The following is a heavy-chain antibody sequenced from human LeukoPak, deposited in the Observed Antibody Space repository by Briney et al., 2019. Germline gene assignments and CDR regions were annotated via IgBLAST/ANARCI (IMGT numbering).Heavy chain of an antibody. D-gene: IGHD6-13*01. CDR3: ARDGYSSSWYYFDY. V-gene: IGHV3-48*03. Sequence: PGGSLRLSCAASGFTFSSYEMNWVRQAPGKGLEWVSYISSSGSTIYYADSVKGRFTISRDNAKNSLYLQMNSLRAEDTAVYYCARDGYSSSWYYFDYWGQGTLVTVSS. CDR2: ISSSGSTI. J-gene: IGHJ4*02. CDR1: GFTFSSYE.